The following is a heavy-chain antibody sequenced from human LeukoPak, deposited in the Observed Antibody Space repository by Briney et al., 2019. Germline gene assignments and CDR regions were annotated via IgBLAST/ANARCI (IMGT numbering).Heavy chain of an antibody. J-gene: IGHJ4*02. D-gene: IGHD1-26*01. V-gene: IGHV3-30*18. CDR3: AKLPSQHSGSYFDDY. Sequence: TGGSLRLSCAASGFTFSSYGMHWVRQAPGKGLEWVAVISYDGSNKYYADSVKGRFTISRDNSKSTLYLQMNSLRAEDTAVYYCAKLPSQHSGSYFDDYWGQGTLVTVSS. CDR2: ISYDGSNK. CDR1: GFTFSSYG.